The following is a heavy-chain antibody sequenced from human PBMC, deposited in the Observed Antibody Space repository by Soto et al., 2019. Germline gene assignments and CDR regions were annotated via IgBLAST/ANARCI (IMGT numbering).Heavy chain of an antibody. CDR3: ARQGGDGYIFPPRPPHY. V-gene: IGHV4-39*01. J-gene: IGHJ4*02. Sequence: PSVTLALTGTGSGGSISSSSYYWGWIRQPPRKGLEWIGSIYYSGSTYYNPSLKSRVTISVDTSKNQFSLKLISVTAADTAVYYCARQGGDGYIFPPRPPHYGAQETLVPFHS. D-gene: IGHD3-16*01. CDR2: IYYSGST. CDR1: GGSISSSSYY.